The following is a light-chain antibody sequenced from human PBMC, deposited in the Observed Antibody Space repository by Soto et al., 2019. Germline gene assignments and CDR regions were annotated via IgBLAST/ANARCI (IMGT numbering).Light chain of an antibody. CDR3: ISYAGSNTYV. Sequence: QSVLTQPPSASGSPGQSVTISCSGTSSDVGGFKYVSWYQQQPGKAPKLIIYEVNQRPSGVPARFSGSKSGNTASLTVSGLQAEDEADYYCISYAGSNTYVFGTGTKLTVL. CDR2: EVN. CDR1: SSDVGGFKY. J-gene: IGLJ1*01. V-gene: IGLV2-8*01.